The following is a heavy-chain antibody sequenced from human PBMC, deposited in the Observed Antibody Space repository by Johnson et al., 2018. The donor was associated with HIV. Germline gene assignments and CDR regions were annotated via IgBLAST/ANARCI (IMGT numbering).Heavy chain of an antibody. V-gene: IGHV3-30*02. J-gene: IGHJ3*02. Sequence: QVQLVESGGGLVQPGGSLRLSCAASGFTVSSNYMSWVRQAPGKGLEWVTFIRYDGSNSYYVDSVKGRFTISRDNSKNTLYLQMNSLRAEDTAVYYCANILSSLEWFPDDAFDIWGQGTMVTVSS. D-gene: IGHD3-3*01. CDR3: ANILSSLEWFPDDAFDI. CDR2: IRYDGSNS. CDR1: GFTVSSNY.